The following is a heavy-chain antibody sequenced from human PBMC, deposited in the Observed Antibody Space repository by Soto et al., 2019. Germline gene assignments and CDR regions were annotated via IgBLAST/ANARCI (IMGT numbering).Heavy chain of an antibody. D-gene: IGHD5-18*01. CDR2: ISDSGHST. V-gene: IGHV3-23*01. CDR3: AKVLFGFTYGKFDY. Sequence: EVQLLESGGGLVQPGGSLRLSCAASGFTFYNFAMSWVRQAPGKGLEWVSGISDSGHSTYYADSARGLFTICRDNSKNPLYLQMNSIRAEDTAVYYCAKVLFGFTYGKFDYWGQGTLVTVSS. J-gene: IGHJ4*02. CDR1: GFTFYNFA.